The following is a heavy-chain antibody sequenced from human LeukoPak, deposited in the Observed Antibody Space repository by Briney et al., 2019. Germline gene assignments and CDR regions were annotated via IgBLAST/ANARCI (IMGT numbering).Heavy chain of an antibody. J-gene: IGHJ6*03. CDR3: ARAPGIRAHMDV. V-gene: IGHV4-59*01. D-gene: IGHD3-16*01. CDR2: INYSGST. CDR1: GGSISGYY. Sequence: SETLSLTCTVAGGSISGYYWSWIRQPPGKRLEWIGYINYSGSTNYNPSLKSRVTISVDTSKNQFSLKLSSVTAADTAVYYCARAPGIRAHMDVWGKGTTVTISS.